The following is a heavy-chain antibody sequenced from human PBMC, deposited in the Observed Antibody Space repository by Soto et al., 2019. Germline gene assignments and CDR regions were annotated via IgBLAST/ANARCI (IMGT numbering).Heavy chain of an antibody. V-gene: IGHV4-59*01. D-gene: IGHD6-19*01. CDR3: SRERGAVASTADAFDI. CDR2: VYFSGST. Sequence: PSETLSLTCNVSCGAIPGYYWNWIRQPPGKGLEWIGYVYFSGSTKYNPSLKSRVTILVDMSKNQFSLRLTSVTSADTAVYYCSRERGAVASTADAFDIWGQGTMVTVSS. CDR1: CGAIPGYY. J-gene: IGHJ3*02.